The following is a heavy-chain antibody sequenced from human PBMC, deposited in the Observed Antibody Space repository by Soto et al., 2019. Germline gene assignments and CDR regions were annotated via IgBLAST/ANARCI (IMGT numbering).Heavy chain of an antibody. CDR3: AKAGSYYDSHLLDY. Sequence: GGSLRLSCAASGFTFDDYAMHWVRQAPGKGLEWVSGISWNSGSIGYADSVKGRFTISRDNAKNSLYLQMNSLRAEDTALYYCAKAGSYYDSHLLDYWGQGTLVTVSS. CDR1: GFTFDDYA. CDR2: ISWNSGSI. J-gene: IGHJ4*02. V-gene: IGHV3-9*01. D-gene: IGHD3-22*01.